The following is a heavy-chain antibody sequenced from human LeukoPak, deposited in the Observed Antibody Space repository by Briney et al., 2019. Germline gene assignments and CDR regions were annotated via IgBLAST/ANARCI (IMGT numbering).Heavy chain of an antibody. CDR3: ARGGVLRYFDY. J-gene: IGHJ4*02. V-gene: IGHV3-21*01. CDR2: ISSSSSYI. D-gene: IGHD3-9*01. Sequence: PGGSLRLSCAASGFAFSSYSMNWVRQAPGKGLEWVSSISSSSSYIYYADSVKGRLTISRDNAKNSLYLQMNSLRAEDTAVYYCARGGVLRYFDYWGQGTLVTVSS. CDR1: GFAFSSYS.